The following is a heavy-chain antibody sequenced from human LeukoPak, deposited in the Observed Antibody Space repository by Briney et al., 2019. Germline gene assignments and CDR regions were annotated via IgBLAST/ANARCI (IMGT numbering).Heavy chain of an antibody. Sequence: ASETLSLTCTVSGGSISSGDYYWSWIRQPPGKGLEWIGYIYYSGSTCYNPSLKSRVTISVDTSKNQFSLKLSSVTAADTAVYYCARRYSGYETGGYYYYYMDVWGKGTTVTVSS. V-gene: IGHV4-30-4*08. CDR3: ARRYSGYETGGYYYYYMDV. CDR2: IYYSGST. D-gene: IGHD5-12*01. J-gene: IGHJ6*03. CDR1: GGSISSGDYY.